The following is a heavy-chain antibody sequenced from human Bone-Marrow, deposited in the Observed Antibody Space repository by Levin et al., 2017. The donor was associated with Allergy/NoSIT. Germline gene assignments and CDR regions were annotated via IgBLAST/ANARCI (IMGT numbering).Heavy chain of an antibody. V-gene: IGHV4-30-4*01. CDR3: ARCTGGTCYTGLDY. D-gene: IGHD2-15*01. Sequence: SETLSLTCTVSGGSISSGDDYCSWIRQPPGKGLEWIGYIYYSGSTYYNPSLKSRVTISLDTSKNQFSLRLSFVTATDTAVYYCARCTGGTCYTGLDYWGQGTLVTVSS. CDR2: IYYSGST. J-gene: IGHJ4*02. CDR1: GGSISSGDDY.